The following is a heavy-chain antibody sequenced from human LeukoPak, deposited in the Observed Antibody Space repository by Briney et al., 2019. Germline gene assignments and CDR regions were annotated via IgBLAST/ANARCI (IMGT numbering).Heavy chain of an antibody. CDR3: AKDLYLWYFDY. D-gene: IGHD2-2*01. V-gene: IGHV3-23*01. Sequence: GGSLRLSCAASGFTFNTYAMSWVRQAPGKGLEWVSAITGSGGSTYYADSVRGRFTIFRDNSKNTLYLQVNGLRAEDAAVYYCAKDLYLWYFDYWGQGTLVTVSS. CDR2: ITGSGGST. CDR1: GFTFNTYA. J-gene: IGHJ4*02.